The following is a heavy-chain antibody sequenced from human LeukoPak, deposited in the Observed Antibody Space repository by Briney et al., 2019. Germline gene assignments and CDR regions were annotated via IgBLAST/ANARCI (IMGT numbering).Heavy chain of an antibody. CDR2: INPNSGGT. D-gene: IGHD1-1*01. J-gene: IGHJ6*02. CDR3: ARFGYGEIRGQLDLERRYYYYGMDV. Sequence: ASVKVSCKASGYTFTGYYMHWVRQAPGQGLEWMGWINPNSGGTNYAQKFQGRVTMTRDTSISTAYMELSRLGSDDTAVYYCARFGYGEIRGQLDLERRYYYYGMDVWGQGTTVTVSS. CDR1: GYTFTGYY. V-gene: IGHV1-2*02.